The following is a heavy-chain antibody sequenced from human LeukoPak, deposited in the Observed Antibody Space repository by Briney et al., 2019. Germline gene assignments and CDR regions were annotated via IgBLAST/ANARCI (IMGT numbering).Heavy chain of an antibody. J-gene: IGHJ6*02. D-gene: IGHD2-2*01. CDR2: IWYDGSNK. CDR1: GFTFSSYA. V-gene: IGHV3-33*01. CDR3: ARDVVPAGWPVHYYYGMDV. Sequence: GGSLRLSCAASGFTFSSYAMHWVRQAPGKGLEWVAVIWYDGSNKYYADSVKGRFTISRDNSKNTLYLQMNSLRAEDTAVYYCARDVVPAGWPVHYYYGMDVWGQGTTVTVSS.